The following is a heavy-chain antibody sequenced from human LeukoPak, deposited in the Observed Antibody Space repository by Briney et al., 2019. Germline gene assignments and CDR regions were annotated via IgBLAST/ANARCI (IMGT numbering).Heavy chain of an antibody. CDR3: AHSPDCSGGSCYVPPGAFDI. J-gene: IGHJ3*02. CDR2: IYWDDDK. CDR1: GFSLGTRGVG. V-gene: IGHV2-5*02. D-gene: IGHD2-15*01. Sequence: SGPTLVNPTQPLTLTCTFSGFSLGTRGVGVGWIRQPPGKALEWLALIYWDDDKRYSPSLKSRLTITKDTSKNQVVLTMTNMDPVDTATYYCAHSPDCSGGSCYVPPGAFDIWGQGTMVTVSS.